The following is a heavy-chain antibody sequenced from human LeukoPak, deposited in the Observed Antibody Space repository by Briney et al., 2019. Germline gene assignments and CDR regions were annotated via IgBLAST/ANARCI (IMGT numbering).Heavy chain of an antibody. CDR1: GCSFTSYW. J-gene: IGHJ4*02. Sequence: NLGESLQISCKGSGCSFTSYWIGWVRQMPGKGLEWMGIIYPGDSDTRYSPSFQGQVTISADKSISTAYLQWSSLKASDTAMYYGARHASSSHPDYWGQGTLVTVSS. V-gene: IGHV5-51*01. CDR3: ARHASSSHPDY. CDR2: IYPGDSDT. D-gene: IGHD6-6*01.